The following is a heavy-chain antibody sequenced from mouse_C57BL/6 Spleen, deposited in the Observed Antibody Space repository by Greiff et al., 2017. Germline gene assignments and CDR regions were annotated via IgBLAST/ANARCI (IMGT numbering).Heavy chain of an antibody. Sequence: EVQLVESGPGMVKPSQSLSLTCTVTGYSITSGYDWHWIRHFPGNKLEWMGYISYSGSTNYNPSLKSRISITHDTSKNHFFLKLNSVTTEDTATYYCARGPSYYSNSWYFDVWGTGTTVTVSS. D-gene: IGHD2-5*01. CDR1: GYSITSGYD. CDR2: ISYSGST. J-gene: IGHJ1*03. CDR3: ARGPSYYSNSWYFDV. V-gene: IGHV3-1*01.